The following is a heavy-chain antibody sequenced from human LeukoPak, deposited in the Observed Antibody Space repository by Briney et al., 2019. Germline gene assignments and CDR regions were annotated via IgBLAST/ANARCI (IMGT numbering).Heavy chain of an antibody. CDR1: GGSFSGYY. V-gene: IGHV4-34*01. Sequence: SETLSLTCAVYGGSFSGYYWSWIRQPPGKGLEWIGEINHSGSTNYNPSLKSRVTISVDTSKNQFSLKLSSVTAADTAVYYCARLVEYSGYDRVGGYYYYYMDVWGKGTTVTISS. D-gene: IGHD5-12*01. CDR2: INHSGST. CDR3: ARLVEYSGYDRVGGYYYYYMDV. J-gene: IGHJ6*03.